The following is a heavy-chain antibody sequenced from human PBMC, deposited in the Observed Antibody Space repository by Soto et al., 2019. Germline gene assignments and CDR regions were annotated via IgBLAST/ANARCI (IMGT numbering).Heavy chain of an antibody. D-gene: IGHD3-10*02. V-gene: IGHV3-23*01. CDR2: IIGSGSRT. Sequence: PGGPLRICCAASRFTSGSYLMCWVRLAPGKWLEWVSTIIGSGSRTEYADSEKGRFTISRDNSKNTLNLQMNSLRAEDTVVYYCAKAGLNLPVLLDP. CDR3: AKAGLNLPVLLDP. CDR1: RFTSGSYL. J-gene: IGHJ5*02.